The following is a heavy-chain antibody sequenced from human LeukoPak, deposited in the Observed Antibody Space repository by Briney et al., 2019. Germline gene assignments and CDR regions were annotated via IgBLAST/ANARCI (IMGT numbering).Heavy chain of an antibody. Sequence: GGSLRLSCAASGFTFTSYWMRWVRQAPGKGLEWVATMAQDGSEKYYVDSVKGRFTISRDNAKNSLYLQMNSLRAEDTAVYYCARDSSSYYFDYWGQGTLVTVSS. J-gene: IGHJ4*02. CDR2: MAQDGSEK. D-gene: IGHD6-6*01. CDR1: GFTFTSYW. V-gene: IGHV3-7*01. CDR3: ARDSSSYYFDY.